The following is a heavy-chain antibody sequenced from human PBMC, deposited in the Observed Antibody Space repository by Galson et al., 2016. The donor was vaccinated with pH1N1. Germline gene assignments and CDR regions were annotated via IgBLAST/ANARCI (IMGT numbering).Heavy chain of an antibody. J-gene: IGHJ1*01. CDR2: ISGSGSNT. V-gene: IGHV3-23*01. Sequence: SLRLSCAASGFTFSNYAMSWVRQAPGKGLEWVSVISGSGSNTYYADSVKGRFTISRDNSKNTLYLQMNSLRAEDTAVYYCAKDDPYGGDYPTNEYFQHWGRGTLVAVSS. CDR3: AKDDPYGGDYPTNEYFQH. CDR1: GFTFSNYA. D-gene: IGHD4-23*01.